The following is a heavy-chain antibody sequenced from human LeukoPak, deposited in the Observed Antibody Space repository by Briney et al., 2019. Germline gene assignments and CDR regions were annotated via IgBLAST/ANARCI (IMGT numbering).Heavy chain of an antibody. CDR2: ISAYNGNT. CDR1: GYTFTSYG. D-gene: IGHD6-13*01. CDR3: ARGKSLTIAAANIQWFDP. J-gene: IGHJ5*02. V-gene: IGHV1-18*01. Sequence: AASVKVSCKASGYTFTSYGISWVRQAPGQGLEWMGWISAYNGNTNYAQKLQGRVTMTTDTSTSTAYMELRSLRSDDTDVYYCARGKSLTIAAANIQWFDPWGQGTLVTVSS.